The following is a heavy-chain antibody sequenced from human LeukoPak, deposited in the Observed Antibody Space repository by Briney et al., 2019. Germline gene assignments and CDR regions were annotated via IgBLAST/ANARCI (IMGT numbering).Heavy chain of an antibody. CDR2: ISDRGKT. Sequence: PGGSLRLSCAASGFTFSSYSMNWVRQAPGKGLEWISAISDRGKTDYADSVKGRFTISRDNSKNTLSLQLSSLRADDTAIYYCAKLPTIFGVADSFDIWGQGTLVTVSS. D-gene: IGHD3-3*01. CDR3: AKLPTIFGVADSFDI. V-gene: IGHV3-23*01. J-gene: IGHJ3*02. CDR1: GFTFSSYS.